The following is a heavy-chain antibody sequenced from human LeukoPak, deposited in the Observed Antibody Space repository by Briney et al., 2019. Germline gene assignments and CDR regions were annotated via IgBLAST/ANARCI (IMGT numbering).Heavy chain of an antibody. Sequence: GGSLRLSCAASGFTFSSYSMNWVRQAPGKGLEWVSFISSGNSYIYYADSVKGRFTISRDNAKNSLYLQMNSLRAEDTALYYCVRAMDVWGQGTTVTVSS. CDR1: GFTFSSYS. CDR2: ISSGNSYI. J-gene: IGHJ6*02. CDR3: VRAMDV. V-gene: IGHV3-21*01.